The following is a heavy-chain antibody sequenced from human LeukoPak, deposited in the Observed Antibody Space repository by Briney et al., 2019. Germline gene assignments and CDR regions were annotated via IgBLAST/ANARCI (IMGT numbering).Heavy chain of an antibody. D-gene: IGHD3-22*01. V-gene: IGHV4-59*08. CDR3: ARSRAENYYDSSPRWVDY. J-gene: IGHJ4*02. CDR1: GGFISSYY. CDR2: IYYSGST. Sequence: SETLSLTCTVSGGFISSYYWSWIRQPPGKGLEWIGYIYYSGSTNYNPSLKSRVTISVDTSKNQFSLKLSSVTAADTAVYYCARSRAENYYDSSPRWVDYWGQGTLVTVSS.